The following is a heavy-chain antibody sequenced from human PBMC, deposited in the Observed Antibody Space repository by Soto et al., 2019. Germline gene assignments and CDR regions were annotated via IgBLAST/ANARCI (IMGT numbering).Heavy chain of an antibody. Sequence: ASVKVSCKASGYTFTSYAMHWVRQAPGQRLEWMGWINAGNGNTKYSQKFQGRVTITRDTSASTAYMELSSLRSEDTAVYYCARGAYYYDSRRIFGYWGQGTLVTVSS. D-gene: IGHD3-22*01. CDR2: INAGNGNT. CDR3: ARGAYYYDSRRIFGY. CDR1: GYTFTSYA. J-gene: IGHJ4*02. V-gene: IGHV1-3*01.